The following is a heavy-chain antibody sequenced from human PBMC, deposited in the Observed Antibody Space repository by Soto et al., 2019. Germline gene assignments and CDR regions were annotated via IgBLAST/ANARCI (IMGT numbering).Heavy chain of an antibody. J-gene: IGHJ4*02. CDR1: GFTFSTYA. D-gene: IGHD2-21*01. V-gene: IGHV3-64*01. CDR2: LTNNGATT. Sequence: GGSLRLSCAASGFTFSTYAMHWVRQAPGKGLEYVSALTNNGATTYYASSVKGRSTISRDNSKNTLYLQMGSLRAEDMAVYYCARAASNTWYLAYWGQGT. CDR3: ARAASNTWYLAY.